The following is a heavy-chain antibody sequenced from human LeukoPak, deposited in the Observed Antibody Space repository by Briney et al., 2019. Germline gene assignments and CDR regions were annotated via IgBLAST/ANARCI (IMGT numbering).Heavy chain of an antibody. J-gene: IGHJ4*02. CDR2: IYYSGST. V-gene: IGHV4-31*03. CDR1: GGSISSGGYS. CDR3: ARSLSSWYDY. Sequence: SETLSLTCTVSGGSISSGGYSWSWIRQHPGKGLEWIGYIYYSGSTYYNPSLKSRVTISVDTSKNQFSLKLSSVTAADTAVYYCARSLSSWYDYWGQGTLVTVSS. D-gene: IGHD6-13*01.